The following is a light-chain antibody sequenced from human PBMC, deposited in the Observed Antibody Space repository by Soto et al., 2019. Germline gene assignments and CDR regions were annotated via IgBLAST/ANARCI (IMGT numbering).Light chain of an antibody. CDR2: EVN. J-gene: IGLJ1*01. CDR1: SSDFGNYNL. V-gene: IGLV2-23*02. CDR3: CSFTSSNTHV. Sequence: QSVLTQPASVSGSPGQSITISCSGTSSDFGNYNLVSRDQQCPGKVPKLILFEVNKRPSGVSGRFSGSKSGNTASLTISGLQAEDEADYYCCSFTSSNTHVFGTGTKVTVL.